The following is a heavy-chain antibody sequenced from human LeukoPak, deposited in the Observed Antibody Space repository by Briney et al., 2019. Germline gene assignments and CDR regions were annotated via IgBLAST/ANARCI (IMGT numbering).Heavy chain of an antibody. CDR3: AKDEQMITFDH. V-gene: IGHV3-30*18. Sequence: GGSLRLSCAASGFTFTTYGMHWVRQAPGKGLEWVALISYDGSNEYYADSVKGRFTISRDNSRNTVYLQLNSLRAEDTAVYYCAKDEQMITFDHWGQGTLVTVSS. J-gene: IGHJ4*02. CDR1: GFTFTTYG. CDR2: ISYDGSNE. D-gene: IGHD3-16*01.